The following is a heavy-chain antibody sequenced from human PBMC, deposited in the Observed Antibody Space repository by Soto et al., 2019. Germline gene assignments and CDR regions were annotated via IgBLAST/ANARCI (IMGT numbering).Heavy chain of an antibody. D-gene: IGHD6-13*01. CDR3: ARFAIGSWYRGRGYFDY. J-gene: IGHJ4*02. CDR2: IIPIFGTA. CDR1: GGTFSSYA. V-gene: IGHV1-69*01. Sequence: QVQLVQSGAEVKKPGSSVKVSCKASGGTFSSYAISWVRQAPGQGLEWRGGIIPIFGTANYAQKFQCRVTITADESTRTAYMELSSLRSEDTAVYYCARFAIGSWYRGRGYFDYWGQGTLVTVSS.